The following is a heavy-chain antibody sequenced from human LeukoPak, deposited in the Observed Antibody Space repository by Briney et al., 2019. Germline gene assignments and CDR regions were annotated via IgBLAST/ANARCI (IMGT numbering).Heavy chain of an antibody. D-gene: IGHD6-13*01. V-gene: IGHV4-34*01. Sequence: SETLSLTCAVYGGSFSGYYWSWIRQLPGKGLEWIGEINHSGSTNYNPSLKSRVTISVDTSKNQFSLKLSSVTAADAAVYYCARGQGSWYGYYFDYWGQGTLVTVSS. CDR3: ARGQGSWYGYYFDY. J-gene: IGHJ4*02. CDR2: INHSGST. CDR1: GGSFSGYY.